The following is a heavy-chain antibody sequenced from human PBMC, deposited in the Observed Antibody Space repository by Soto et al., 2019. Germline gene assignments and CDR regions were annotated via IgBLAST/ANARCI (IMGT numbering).Heavy chain of an antibody. J-gene: IGHJ5*02. Sequence: ETLSLTCGVYGGSFSGYQWNWIRQSPGQGLEWIGEINHSGTTKYNPSLESRINLSADTSKKQFSLKMFSVTAADTAIYYCARGWRLDPGGQRTQVTASS. CDR2: INHSGTT. V-gene: IGHV4-34*01. CDR3: ARGWRLDP. D-gene: IGHD1-1*01. CDR1: GGSFSGYQ.